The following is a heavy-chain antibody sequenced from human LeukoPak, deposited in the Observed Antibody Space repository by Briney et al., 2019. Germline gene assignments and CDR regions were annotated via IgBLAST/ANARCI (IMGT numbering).Heavy chain of an antibody. CDR3: ARGRLGSSGWYVGIHP. CDR2: MNPNSGNT. J-gene: IGHJ5*02. CDR1: GYTFTSYD. Sequence: SEKVSCKASGYTFTSYDINWVRQATGQGLEWMGWMNPNSGNTGYAQKYQGRVTMTRNTSISTAYMELSSLRSEDTAVYYCARGRLGSSGWYVGIHPWGQGTLVTVSS. V-gene: IGHV1-8*01. D-gene: IGHD6-19*01.